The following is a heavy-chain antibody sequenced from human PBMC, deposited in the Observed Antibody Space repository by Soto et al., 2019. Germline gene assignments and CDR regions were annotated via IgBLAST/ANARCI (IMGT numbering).Heavy chain of an antibody. CDR3: AHIKARPLDAFDL. J-gene: IGHJ3*01. Sequence: ASVKVSCKASGYTFTSYGISWVRQAPGQGLEWMGWISAYNGNTNYAQKLQGRVTMTTDTSTSTAYMELRSVRSDDPAVYYCAHIKARPLDAFDLWGQGTMVNVS. CDR2: ISAYNGNT. V-gene: IGHV1-18*01. D-gene: IGHD6-6*01. CDR1: GYTFTSYG.